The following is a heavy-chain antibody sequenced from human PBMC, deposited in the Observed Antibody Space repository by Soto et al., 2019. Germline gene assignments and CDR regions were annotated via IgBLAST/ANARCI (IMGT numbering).Heavy chain of an antibody. J-gene: IGHJ4*02. Sequence: SETLSLTCTVSGGSISRYYWSWVRQPPGKGPEWIGFVFSSGSANYNPSLKSRVTISVDTPKNLFSLKVTSVTAADTAVYYCARSGNSYATGYFDFWGQGIQVTVSS. CDR2: VFSSGSA. D-gene: IGHD5-18*01. V-gene: IGHV4-59*01. CDR3: ARSGNSYATGYFDF. CDR1: GGSISRYY.